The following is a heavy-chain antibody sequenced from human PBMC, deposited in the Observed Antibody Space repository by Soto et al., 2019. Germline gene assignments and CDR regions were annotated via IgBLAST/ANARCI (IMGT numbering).Heavy chain of an antibody. J-gene: IGHJ4*02. CDR1: GFSLSSTRMA. D-gene: IGHD6-19*01. CDR2: IYWDDDK. Sequence: QITLKESGPTLVKPTQTLTLTCTFSGFSLSSTRMAVGWIRQPPGKALEWLALIYWDDDKRYSPFLKSRLTITTDTSKNQVVLTMAVMDPVDTARYYCAHIVVAGLGYYFDYWGQGTLVTVSS. V-gene: IGHV2-5*02. CDR3: AHIVVAGLGYYFDY.